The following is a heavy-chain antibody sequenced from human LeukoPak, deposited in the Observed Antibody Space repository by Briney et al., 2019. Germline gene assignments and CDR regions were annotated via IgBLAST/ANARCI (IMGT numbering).Heavy chain of an antibody. V-gene: IGHV3-15*01. CDR2: ILSETSGGTR. CDR3: TTYRSSYGSTGYSYFDF. CDR1: GLTFGNAW. J-gene: IGHJ4*02. D-gene: IGHD3-22*01. Sequence: GGSLILSCAASGLTFGNAWMSWVRQAPGKGLEWVARILSETSGGTRDYAAPVRGRFTISRDDSRSTLYLQMNSLKTEDTAQYYCTTYRSSYGSTGYSYFDFWGQGTLVTVSS.